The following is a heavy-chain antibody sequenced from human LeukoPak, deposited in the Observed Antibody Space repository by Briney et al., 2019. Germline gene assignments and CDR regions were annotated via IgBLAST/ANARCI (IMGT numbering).Heavy chain of an antibody. CDR2: VSAYNGNT. J-gene: IGHJ5*02. CDR3: ARHPNPIFGVVTSLLEPSFSRWFDP. V-gene: IGHV1-18*01. CDR1: GYTFTSYG. Sequence: APVKVSCKASGYTFTSYGISWVRQAPGQGLEWMGWVSAYNGNTNYAQKLQGRVTMTTDTSTSTAYMELRSLRSDDTAVYYCARHPNPIFGVVTSLLEPSFSRWFDPWGQGTLVTVSS. D-gene: IGHD3-3*01.